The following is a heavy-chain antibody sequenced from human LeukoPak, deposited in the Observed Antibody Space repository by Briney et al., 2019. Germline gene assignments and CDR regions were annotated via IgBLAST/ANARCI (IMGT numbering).Heavy chain of an antibody. J-gene: IGHJ4*02. CDR3: ARAAPNYYDTSGSLRNPYFDD. D-gene: IGHD3-22*01. CDR1: GGSISTGGYY. V-gene: IGHV4-31*03. Sequence: SQTLSLTCTVSGGSISTGGYYWSWIRQHPGKGLEWIGNIYYSGSTYYSPSLKSRVTMSVDTSKNQFSLTLISVTAADTAVYFCARAAPNYYDTSGSLRNPYFDDWGQGTLVTVSS. CDR2: IYYSGST.